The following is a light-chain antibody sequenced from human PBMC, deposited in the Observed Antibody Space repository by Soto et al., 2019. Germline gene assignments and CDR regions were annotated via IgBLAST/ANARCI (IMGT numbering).Light chain of an antibody. CDR3: QQREDWPRA. CDR1: QSVGDY. CDR2: DAS. V-gene: IGKV3-11*01. Sequence: EIVLTHSPATLSLSPGERATLSCRASQSVGDYLGRYQQKPGQAPRLLIYDASQRATGVPARFSASGSGTDFTLTISSLEPEDFAIYYCQQREDWPRAFGGGTKVDIK. J-gene: IGKJ4*01.